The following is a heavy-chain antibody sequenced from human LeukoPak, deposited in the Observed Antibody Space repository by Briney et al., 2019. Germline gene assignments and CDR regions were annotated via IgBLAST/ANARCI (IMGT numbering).Heavy chain of an antibody. J-gene: IGHJ6*02. V-gene: IGHV3-33*01. Sequence: GRSLRLSCAASGFTFSSYGMHWVRQAPGKGLEWVAVIWYDGSNKYYADSVKGRFTISRDNSKNTLYLQMNSLRAEDTAVYYCARGVGNYDFPVYYSMDVWGQGATVTVSS. CDR2: IWYDGSNK. CDR3: ARGVGNYDFPVYYSMDV. D-gene: IGHD3-3*01. CDR1: GFTFSSYG.